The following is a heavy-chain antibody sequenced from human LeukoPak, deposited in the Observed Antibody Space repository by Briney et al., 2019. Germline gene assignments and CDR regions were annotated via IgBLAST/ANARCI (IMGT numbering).Heavy chain of an antibody. CDR3: ARDGVVVVPAAIVEVDYYYYMDV. V-gene: IGHV1-2*02. D-gene: IGHD2-2*02. J-gene: IGHJ6*03. Sequence: ASVTVSCKASGYTFTGYYMHWVRQAPGQGLEWMGWINPNSGRTNYAQKFQGRVTMTRDTSISTAYMELSGLRSDDTAVYYCARDGVVVVPAAIVEVDYYYYMDVWGKGTTVTVSS. CDR1: GYTFTGYY. CDR2: INPNSGRT.